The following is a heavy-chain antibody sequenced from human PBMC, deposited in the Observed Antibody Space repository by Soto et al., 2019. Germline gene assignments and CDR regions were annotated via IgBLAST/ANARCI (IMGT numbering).Heavy chain of an antibody. Sequence: EVQLVESGGGLVQPGGSLRLSCAASGFTVSSNYMSWVRQAPGKGLEWVSVIYSGVSTFYADSVKGRFTISRDNSKNTVYLQMKSLRAEDAGVYYCAREIGRGAAQTNYMDVWGKGTTVTVS. CDR1: GFTVSSNY. V-gene: IGHV3-66*01. CDR3: AREIGRGAAQTNYMDV. J-gene: IGHJ6*03. CDR2: IYSGVST. D-gene: IGHD6-6*01.